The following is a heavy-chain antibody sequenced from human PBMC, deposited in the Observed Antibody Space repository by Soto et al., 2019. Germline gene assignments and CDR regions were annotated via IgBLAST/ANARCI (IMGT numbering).Heavy chain of an antibody. D-gene: IGHD1-26*01. CDR3: GRGRSGQIVVFY. J-gene: IGHJ4*02. CDR1: GYTFTGHY. CDR2: IGPESGAT. Sequence: GASLKVSCKASGYTFTGHYIHWVQQAPEQGPEWMGEIGPESGATRYAQKFQGRVTMTRETSITTVYMELKNLSPDDTAVYYCGRGRSGQIVVFYWGQGTPVTVSS. V-gene: IGHV1-2*02.